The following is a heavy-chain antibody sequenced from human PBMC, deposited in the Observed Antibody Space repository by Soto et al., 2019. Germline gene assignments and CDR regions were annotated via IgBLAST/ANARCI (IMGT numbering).Heavy chain of an antibody. CDR2: INHSGST. J-gene: IGHJ6*03. Sequence: QVQLQQWGAGLLKPSETLSLTCAVYGGSFSGYYWSWIRQPPGKGLEWIGEINHSGSTNYNPSLKSRVTLSVHTSKNPFSLKLSSVSAADTAVYYCARGKVTIFGVVIAYNYYYYYMDVGGKGTTVTVSS. CDR1: GGSFSGYY. CDR3: ARGKVTIFGVVIAYNYYYYYMDV. D-gene: IGHD3-3*01. V-gene: IGHV4-34*01.